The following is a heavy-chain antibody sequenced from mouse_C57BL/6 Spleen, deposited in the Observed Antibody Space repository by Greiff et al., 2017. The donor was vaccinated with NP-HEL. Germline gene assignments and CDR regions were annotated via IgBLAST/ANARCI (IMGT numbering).Heavy chain of an antibody. CDR1: GFSLTSYG. J-gene: IGHJ3*01. CDR2: IWSGGST. Sequence: QVQLKESGPGLVQPSQSLSITCTVSGFSLTSYGVHWVRQPPGKGLEWLGVIWSGGSTDYNAAFISRLSISKDNSKSQVFFKMNSLQADDTAIYYCAKDYDYDGPWFAYWGQGTLVTVSA. V-gene: IGHV2-4*01. CDR3: AKDYDYDGPWFAY. D-gene: IGHD2-4*01.